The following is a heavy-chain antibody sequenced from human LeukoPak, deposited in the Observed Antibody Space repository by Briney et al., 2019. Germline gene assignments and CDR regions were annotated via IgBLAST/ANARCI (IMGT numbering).Heavy chain of an antibody. V-gene: IGHV4-34*01. J-gene: IGHJ4*02. CDR1: GGAFSGYY. CDR2: INHSGST. D-gene: IGHD3-22*01. Sequence: PSETLSLTCAVYGGAFSGYYWSWSRQPPGEGVWWSGEINHSGSTNYNPSLKSRVTIPVDTSKNQFSLKLSSVTAADTAVYYCARSARGQYYYDSSGYSYWGQGTLVTVSS. CDR3: ARSARGQYYYDSSGYSY.